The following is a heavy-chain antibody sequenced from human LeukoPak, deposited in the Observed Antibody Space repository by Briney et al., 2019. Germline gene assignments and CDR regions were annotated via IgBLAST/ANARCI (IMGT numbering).Heavy chain of an antibody. J-gene: IGHJ4*02. CDR2: IYYSGST. V-gene: IGHV4-59*01. Sequence: SQTLSLTCTVSGGSISSYYWSWIRQPPGKGLEWIGYIYYSGSTNYNPSLKSRVTISVDTSKNQFSLKLSSVTAADTAVYYCARASFWSGYRIDYWGQGTLVTVSS. CDR1: GGSISSYY. CDR3: ARASFWSGYRIDY. D-gene: IGHD3-3*01.